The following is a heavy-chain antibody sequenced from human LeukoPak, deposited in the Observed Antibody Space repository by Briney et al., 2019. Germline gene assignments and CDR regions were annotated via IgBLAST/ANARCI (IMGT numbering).Heavy chain of an antibody. CDR3: ARHEGSISGWPFDY. J-gene: IGHJ4*02. CDR2: IYLGDSET. V-gene: IGHV5-51*01. D-gene: IGHD6-19*01. Sequence: GESLKISCKGSGYRFTNYWIGWVRQMPGKGLEWMGIIYLGDSETRCSPSFQGQVTISADKSISTAYLQWSSLKASDTAMYYCARHEGSISGWPFDYWGQGTLVTVSS. CDR1: GYRFTNYW.